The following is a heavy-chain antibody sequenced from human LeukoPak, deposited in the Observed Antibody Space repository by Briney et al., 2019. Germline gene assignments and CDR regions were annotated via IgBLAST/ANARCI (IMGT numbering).Heavy chain of an antibody. J-gene: IGHJ4*02. CDR2: IIPIFGTA. V-gene: IGHV1-69*13. CDR1: GGTFSSYA. Sequence: SVKVSCKASGGTFSSYAISWVRQAPGQGLEWMGGIIPIFGTANCAQKFQGRVTITADESTSTAYMELSSLRSEDTAVYYCARYRNKYSSSSVMDYWGQGTLVTVSS. D-gene: IGHD6-6*01. CDR3: ARYRNKYSSSSVMDY.